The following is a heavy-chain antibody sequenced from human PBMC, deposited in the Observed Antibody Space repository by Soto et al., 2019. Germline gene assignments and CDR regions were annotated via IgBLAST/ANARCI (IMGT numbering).Heavy chain of an antibody. V-gene: IGHV4-4*02. CDR1: GGSISSSNW. CDR3: ARFGSGVYATYGMDV. D-gene: IGHD2-8*01. CDR2: IYHSGST. Sequence: NPSETLSLTCAVSGGSISSSNWWSWVRQPPGKGLEWIGEIYHSGSTNYNPSLKSRVTISVDKSKNQFSLKLSSVTAADTAVYYCARFGSGVYATYGMDVWGQGTTVTVSS. J-gene: IGHJ6*02.